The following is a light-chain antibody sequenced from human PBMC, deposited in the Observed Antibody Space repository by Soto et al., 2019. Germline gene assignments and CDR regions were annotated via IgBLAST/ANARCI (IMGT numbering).Light chain of an antibody. CDR3: QHHNNWYPNT. J-gene: IGKJ5*01. CDR1: QSVSSN. V-gene: IGKV3-15*01. CDR2: GAS. Sequence: EIVMTQSPATLSVSPGNRATISCRASQSVSSNLAWYQQKPGQAPRLLIYGASTRPNGIPARFSGSGSGTAFTLTISSLQSDDVSVYYCQHHNNWYPNTFGQGTRLEIK.